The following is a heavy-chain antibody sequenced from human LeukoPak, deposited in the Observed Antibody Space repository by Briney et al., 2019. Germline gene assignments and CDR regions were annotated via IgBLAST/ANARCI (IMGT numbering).Heavy chain of an antibody. CDR2: ISSSSNYM. J-gene: IGHJ4*02. CDR1: GFTFSSYS. CDR3: ATAASSWYSLFDY. Sequence: NPGGSLRLSCAASGFTFSSYSMNWVRQAPGKGVEWVSSISSSSNYMFYADAVKGRFTISRNNAKNSLYLQMNSLRAEDTAVYYCATAASSWYSLFDYWGQGTLVTVSS. D-gene: IGHD6-13*01. V-gene: IGHV3-21*01.